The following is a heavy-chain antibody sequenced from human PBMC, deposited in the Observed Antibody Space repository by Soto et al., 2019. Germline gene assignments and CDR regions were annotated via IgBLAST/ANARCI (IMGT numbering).Heavy chain of an antibody. J-gene: IGHJ4*02. CDR1: GGSFSGYY. V-gene: IGHV4-34*12. Sequence: TLSLTCAVSGGSFSGYYWSWIRQPPGKGLEWIGEIIHTGSTNYNPSLKSRVTMSIDTSKKQISLKLSSVTAADTAVYYCARVGQPPSDYWGQGTLVTVSS. CDR2: IIHTGST. CDR3: ARVGQPPSDY. D-gene: IGHD2-2*01.